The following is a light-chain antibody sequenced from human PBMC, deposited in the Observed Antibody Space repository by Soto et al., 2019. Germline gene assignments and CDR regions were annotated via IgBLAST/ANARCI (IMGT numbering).Light chain of an antibody. CDR3: MQSTQLPPT. Sequence: DVVMTQTPLSLSVTPGQPASISCKSSQSLLHITGETFLFWYLQKPGQSPQLLIYEVSTRVSGVPDRLGGSGSGTDFTLEISRVETDDVGIYYCMQSTQLPPTFGQGTRLGIE. CDR1: QSLLHITGETF. J-gene: IGKJ5*01. V-gene: IGKV2D-29*02. CDR2: EVS.